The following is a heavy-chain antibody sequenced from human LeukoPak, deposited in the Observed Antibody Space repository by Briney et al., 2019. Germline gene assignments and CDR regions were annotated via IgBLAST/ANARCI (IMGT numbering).Heavy chain of an antibody. CDR2: FDPEDGET. V-gene: IGHV1-24*01. D-gene: IGHD1-26*01. Sequence: ASVKVSCKVSGYTITELSMHWVRQAPGKGLEWMGGFDPEDGETIYAQKFQGRVTMTEDTSTDTAYMELRSLRSDDTAVYYCARGRIVGATQSWFDPWGQGTLVTVSS. J-gene: IGHJ5*02. CDR3: ARGRIVGATQSWFDP. CDR1: GYTITELS.